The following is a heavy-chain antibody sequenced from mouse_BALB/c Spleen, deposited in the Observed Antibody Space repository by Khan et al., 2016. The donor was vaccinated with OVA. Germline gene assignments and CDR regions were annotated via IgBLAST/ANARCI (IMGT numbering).Heavy chain of an antibody. CDR3: ANHGSSSAWLTY. J-gene: IGHJ3*01. Sequence: QVQLKESGAELAKPGASVKMSCKASGYTFTSYWMHWVKQRPGQGLEWIGYINPSTGYTEYNQRFKDKATLTADKSSSTAYMQLSSLTSEESAVYYCANHGSSSAWLTYWGQGTLSLSLQ. CDR2: INPSTGYT. V-gene: IGHV1-7*01. CDR1: GYTFTSYW. D-gene: IGHD1-1*01.